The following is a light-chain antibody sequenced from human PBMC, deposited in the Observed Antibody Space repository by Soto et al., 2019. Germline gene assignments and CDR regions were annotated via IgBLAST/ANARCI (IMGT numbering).Light chain of an antibody. Sequence: QAVVTQEPSLTVSPGGTVTLTCGTSTGAVTSGHYPYWFQQKPGQAPRTLIYDTSNKHSWTPARFSGSLLGGKAALTLSGAQPEDEADYYCLLCYPGSRVFGGGTKLTDL. CDR1: TGAVTSGHY. J-gene: IGLJ3*02. CDR2: DTS. V-gene: IGLV7-46*01. CDR3: LLCYPGSRV.